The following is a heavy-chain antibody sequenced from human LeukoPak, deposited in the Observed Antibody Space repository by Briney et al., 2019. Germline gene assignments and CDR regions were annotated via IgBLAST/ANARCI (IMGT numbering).Heavy chain of an antibody. Sequence: GGSLRLSCAASGFTFSSYAMHWVRQAPGKGLEWVAVISYDGSNKYYADSVKGRVTISRDNYKNTLFLQMNSLRAEDTAIYYCAKDSYDSSGSRYDYWGQGTLVTVSS. CDR1: GFTFSSYA. J-gene: IGHJ4*02. CDR2: ISYDGSNK. V-gene: IGHV3-30-3*01. CDR3: AKDSYDSSGSRYDY. D-gene: IGHD3-22*01.